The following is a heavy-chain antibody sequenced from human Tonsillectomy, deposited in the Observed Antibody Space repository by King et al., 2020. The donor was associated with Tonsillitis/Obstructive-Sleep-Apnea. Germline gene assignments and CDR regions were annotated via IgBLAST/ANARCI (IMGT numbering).Heavy chain of an antibody. Sequence: QLQESGPGLVKPSETLSLTCTVSGGSISSYYMSWIREPPGKGLEWIGYIFYSGSTNYNPSLKIRVTISVEPSKNQFSLKLCSVTAADTAVYYCARDHCSSTSCYGNYYYMDVWGKGTTVTVSS. D-gene: IGHD2-2*01. CDR3: ARDHCSSTSCYGNYYYMDV. CDR1: GGSISSYY. V-gene: IGHV4-59*01. CDR2: IFYSGST. J-gene: IGHJ6*03.